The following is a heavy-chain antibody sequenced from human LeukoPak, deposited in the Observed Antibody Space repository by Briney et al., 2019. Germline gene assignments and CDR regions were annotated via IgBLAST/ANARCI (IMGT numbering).Heavy chain of an antibody. CDR3: AKDVDSSSSSRVYFDY. CDR2: ISGGGATT. V-gene: IGHV3-23*01. Sequence: GGSLRLSCAASGFAFNSYAMSWVRQAPGKGLEWVSGISGGGATTYYADSVKGRFTTSRDNSKDTLYLQMNSLRAEDTAVYYCAKDVDSSSSSRVYFDYWGQGTLVTVSS. J-gene: IGHJ4*02. CDR1: GFAFNSYA. D-gene: IGHD3-22*01.